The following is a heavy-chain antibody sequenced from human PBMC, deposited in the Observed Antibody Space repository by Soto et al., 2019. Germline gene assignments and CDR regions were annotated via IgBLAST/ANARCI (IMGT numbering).Heavy chain of an antibody. V-gene: IGHV3-21*01. Sequence: GSLRLSCASSGFTFSSYSMNWVRQAPGKGLEWVSSISSSSSYIYYADSVKGRFTISRDNAKNSLYLQMNSLRAEDTAVYYCARGQRQWLAPGYWGQGTLVTVSS. CDR3: ARGQRQWLAPGY. D-gene: IGHD6-19*01. CDR2: ISSSSSYI. J-gene: IGHJ4*02. CDR1: GFTFSSYS.